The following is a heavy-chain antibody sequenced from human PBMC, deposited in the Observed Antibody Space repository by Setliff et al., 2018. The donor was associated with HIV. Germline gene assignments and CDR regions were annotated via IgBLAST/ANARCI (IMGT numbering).Heavy chain of an antibody. CDR3: ARDPPGSGFHLDY. D-gene: IGHD5-12*01. CDR1: GFTFSSYW. Sequence: GGSLRLSCAASGFTFSSYWMHWVRQAPGMGLEWVAMIWADEITKFYADSVKGRFTISRDNSKNTMYLQMNTLRVEDTAVYYCARDPPGSGFHLDYWGQGTPVTSP. CDR2: IWADEITK. V-gene: IGHV3-33*08. J-gene: IGHJ4*02.